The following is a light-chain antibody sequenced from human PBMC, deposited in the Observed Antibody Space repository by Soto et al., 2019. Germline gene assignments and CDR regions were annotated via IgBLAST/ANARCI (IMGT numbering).Light chain of an antibody. J-gene: IGKJ5*01. CDR3: RQALQIPIT. V-gene: IGKV2-28*01. Sequence: DIVMTQSPLSLPVTPGEPASISCRSSQSLLHSNGNNYLDWYLQKPGQSQQLLLYLAANRGYVVPDRLSVSGSGSDVKLKIRRGEAEDVGVYYCRQALQIPITVGQGTRLEIK. CDR1: QSLLHSNGNNY. CDR2: LAA.